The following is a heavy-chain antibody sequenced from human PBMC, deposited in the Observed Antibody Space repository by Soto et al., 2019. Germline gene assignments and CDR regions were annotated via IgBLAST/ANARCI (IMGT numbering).Heavy chain of an antibody. CDR2: ISYDGSNK. CDR3: ARDKQWLVYYYFDY. Sequence: QVQLVESGGGVVQPGRSLRLSCAASGFTFSSYAMHWVRQAPGKGLEWVAVISYDGSNKYYADSVKGRFTISRDNSKNTLYLQMKSLRAEDTAVYYCARDKQWLVYYYFDYWGQGTLVTVSS. J-gene: IGHJ4*02. V-gene: IGHV3-30-3*01. D-gene: IGHD6-19*01. CDR1: GFTFSSYA.